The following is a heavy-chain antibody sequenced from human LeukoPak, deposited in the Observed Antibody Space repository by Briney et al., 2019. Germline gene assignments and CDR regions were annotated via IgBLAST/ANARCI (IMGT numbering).Heavy chain of an antibody. CDR1: DGSISGYY. D-gene: IGHD6-19*01. CDR2: IYSSGST. V-gene: IGHV4-4*07. CDR3: TRQVAGTDWFDP. Sequence: SETLSLTCTVSDGSISGYYRSWIRQPAGKGLEWVGRIYSSGSTNYNPSLKSRLTMSVDTSKNQFSLRLTSVTAADTALYYCTRQVAGTDWFDPWGQGTLVTVSS. J-gene: IGHJ5*02.